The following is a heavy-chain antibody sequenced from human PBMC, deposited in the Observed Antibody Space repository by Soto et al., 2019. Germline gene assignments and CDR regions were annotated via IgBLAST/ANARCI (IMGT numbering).Heavy chain of an antibody. CDR3: AKHSSGNWFDP. Sequence: GGSLRLSCAASGFTFSSYGMHWVRQAPGKGLEWVAVISYDGSNKYYADSVKGRFTISRDNSKNTLYLQMNSLRAEDTAVYYCAKHSSGNWFDPWGQGTLVTVSS. D-gene: IGHD6-19*01. CDR2: ISYDGSNK. V-gene: IGHV3-30*18. J-gene: IGHJ5*02. CDR1: GFTFSSYG.